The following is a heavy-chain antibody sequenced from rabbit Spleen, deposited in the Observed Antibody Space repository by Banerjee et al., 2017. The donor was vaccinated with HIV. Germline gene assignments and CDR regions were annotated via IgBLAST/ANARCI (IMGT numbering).Heavy chain of an antibody. CDR1: GFSFSSSYG. CDR3: ARDAGTGDYIDVYFSL. CDR2: IYTGNGKT. Sequence: QEQLVESGGGLVKPGASLTLTCTASGFSFSSSYGMCWVRQAPGKGLEWIGCIYTGNGKTYYASGAKGRFTIAKTSSTTVTLQMTSLTAADTATYFCARDAGTGDYIDVYFSLWGPGTLVTVS. J-gene: IGHJ4*01. D-gene: IGHD1-1*01. V-gene: IGHV1S45*01.